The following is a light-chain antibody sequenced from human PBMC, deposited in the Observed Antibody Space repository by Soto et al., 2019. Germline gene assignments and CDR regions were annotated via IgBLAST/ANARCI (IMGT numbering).Light chain of an antibody. CDR1: STDVGASNN. Sequence: QSALTQPRSVSGSHGQSVTISCTGTSTDVGASNNVSWYQQLPGRAPKLMIYDVSERPSGVPDRFSGSKSGNTASLTISGLKADDEAGYYCCSYAVTFYVLGTGTNVTVL. J-gene: IGLJ1*01. CDR3: CSYAVTFYV. V-gene: IGLV2-11*01. CDR2: DVS.